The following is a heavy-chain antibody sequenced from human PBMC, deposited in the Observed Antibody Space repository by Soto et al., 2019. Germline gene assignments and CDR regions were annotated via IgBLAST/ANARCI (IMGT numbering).Heavy chain of an antibody. Sequence: SETLSLTCTVSGGSISSYYWTWIRQSPGKGLEWIGYIYYSGSTYYNPSLESRVAISLDTSRSQFSLTLHSVTAADTAIYYCARDRHNNFFDPWGQGTLVTVSS. CDR2: IYYSGST. D-gene: IGHD3-16*02. CDR3: ARDRHNNFFDP. J-gene: IGHJ5*02. V-gene: IGHV4-59*06. CDR1: GGSISSYY.